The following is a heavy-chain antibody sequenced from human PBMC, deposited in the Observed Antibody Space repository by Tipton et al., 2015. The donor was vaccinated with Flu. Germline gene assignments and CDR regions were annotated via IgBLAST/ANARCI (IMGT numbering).Heavy chain of an antibody. CDR2: FYPSGTS. J-gene: IGHJ4*02. Sequence: TLSLTCSVSTFSVSGIVYWGWIRQSPGKGLEWLGSFYPSGTSYYNPSLKSRVTISVDTSKSQFSLMLRSVTAADTAVYYCARLSYYDVDLKNFYFDYWGQGALVTVSS. CDR3: ARLSYYDVDLKNFYFDY. V-gene: IGHV4-38-2*01. D-gene: IGHD3-10*02. CDR1: TFSVSGIVY.